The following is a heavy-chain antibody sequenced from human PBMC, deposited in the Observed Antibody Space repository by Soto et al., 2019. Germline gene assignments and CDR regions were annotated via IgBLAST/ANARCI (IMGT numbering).Heavy chain of an antibody. CDR2: IYHSGST. CDR3: ARVLTIFGVGPYYYYYGMDV. J-gene: IGHJ6*02. CDR1: GGSISSSNW. Sequence: SETLSLTCAVSGGSISSSNWWSWVRQPPGKGLEWIGEIYHSGSTNYNPSLKSRVTISVDKSKNQFSLKLSSVTAADTAVYYCARVLTIFGVGPYYYYYGMDVWGQGTTVTVSS. D-gene: IGHD3-3*01. V-gene: IGHV4-4*02.